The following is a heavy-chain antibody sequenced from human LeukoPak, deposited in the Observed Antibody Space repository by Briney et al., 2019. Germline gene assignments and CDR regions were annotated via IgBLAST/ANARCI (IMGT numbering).Heavy chain of an antibody. CDR2: ITGTSGRT. D-gene: IGHD6-13*01. V-gene: IGHV3-23*01. Sequence: GGSLRLSCEVSGLIFSNFAMAWVRQAPGKGLEWVSLITGTSGRTYYAASVKGRFTISRDNSKNTVYLQMDNLRAEDTALYYCAKDRVNAGRLDYWGQGTPVTVSS. CDR1: GLIFSNFA. CDR3: AKDRVNAGRLDY. J-gene: IGHJ4*02.